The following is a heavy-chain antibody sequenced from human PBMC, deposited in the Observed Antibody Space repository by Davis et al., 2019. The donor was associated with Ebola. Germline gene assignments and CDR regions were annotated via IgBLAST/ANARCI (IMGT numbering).Heavy chain of an antibody. CDR3: ARHIYVWGSYRSAFDY. CDR2: IKQDGSEK. J-gene: IGHJ4*02. Sequence: GESLKISCAASGFTFSSYAMHWVRQAPGKGLEWVANIKQDGSEKYYVDSVKGRFTISRDNAKNSLYLQMNSLRAEDTAVYYCARHIYVWGSYRSAFDYWGQGTLVTVSS. D-gene: IGHD3-16*02. CDR1: GFTFSSYA. V-gene: IGHV3-7*03.